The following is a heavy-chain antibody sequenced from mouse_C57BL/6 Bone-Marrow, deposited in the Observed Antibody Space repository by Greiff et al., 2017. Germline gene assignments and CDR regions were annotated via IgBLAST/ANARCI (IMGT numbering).Heavy chain of an antibody. CDR1: GYAFTNYL. J-gene: IGHJ4*01. CDR3: ARDYGNYGDYAMDY. D-gene: IGHD2-1*01. CDR2: INPGSGGT. V-gene: IGHV1-54*01. Sequence: QVHVKQSGAELVRPGTSVKVSCKASGYAFTNYLIEWVKQRPGQGLEWIGVINPGSGGTNYNEKFKGKATLTADKSSSTAYMQLSSLTSEDSAVYFCARDYGNYGDYAMDYWGQGTSVTVSS.